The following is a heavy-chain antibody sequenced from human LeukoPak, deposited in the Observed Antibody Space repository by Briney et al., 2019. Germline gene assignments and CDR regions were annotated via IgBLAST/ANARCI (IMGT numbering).Heavy chain of an antibody. CDR1: GGSISSYY. Sequence: SETLSLTCTVSGGSISSYYWSWLRQPPGKGLEWIGYIYYSGSTNYNPSLKSRVTISVDTSKNQFSLKLSSVTAADTAVYYCARRRDGYNGLDYWGQGTLVTVSS. CDR2: IYYSGST. J-gene: IGHJ4*02. D-gene: IGHD5-12*01. CDR3: ARRRDGYNGLDY. V-gene: IGHV4-59*08.